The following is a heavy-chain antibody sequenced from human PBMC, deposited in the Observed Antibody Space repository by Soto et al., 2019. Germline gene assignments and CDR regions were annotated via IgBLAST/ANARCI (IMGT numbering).Heavy chain of an antibody. CDR1: GYNFITYA. CDR3: ARVSMVRGVIGYNYYGLDV. J-gene: IGHJ6*02. CDR2: INPYNGYI. V-gene: IGHV1-18*04. D-gene: IGHD3-10*01. Sequence: QVQLVQSGAEVKKPGASVKVSCKASGYNFITYAITWVRQAPGQGLEWMGWINPYNGYINYAEKFQGRVTVTTDTSTRTAYMELRSLRSDDTAMYYCARVSMVRGVIGYNYYGLDVWGQGTTVTVSS.